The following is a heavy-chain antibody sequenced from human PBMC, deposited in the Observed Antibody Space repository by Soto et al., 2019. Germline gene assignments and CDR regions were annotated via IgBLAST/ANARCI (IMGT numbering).Heavy chain of an antibody. CDR1: GGSISGSY. J-gene: IGHJ4*02. D-gene: IGHD6-19*01. CDR3: ARSVAVPGAHIDY. CDR2: VYYTGST. Sequence: SETLSLTCSVSGGSISGSYWSWIRQSPGKGLEWLGYVYYTGSTNYSPPLRRRVSISVDTSKNEFSLRLSSVTAADTAVYFCARSVAVPGAHIDYWGQGTQVTVSS. V-gene: IGHV4-59*01.